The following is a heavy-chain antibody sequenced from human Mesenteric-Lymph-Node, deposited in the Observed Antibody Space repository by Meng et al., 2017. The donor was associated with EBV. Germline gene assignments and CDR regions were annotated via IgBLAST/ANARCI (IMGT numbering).Heavy chain of an antibody. J-gene: IGHJ4*02. CDR3: ARLPPTTGYGTARSY. V-gene: IGHV4-4*02. CDR1: GGDISSSSW. CDR2: IYHSSGTT. D-gene: IGHD6-13*01. Sequence: GQRQESGPGLVKPSGTLSLTCSVSGGDISSSSWWSWVRQPPGKGLEWLGEIYHSSGTTNYNPSLKSRVTISLDKSKNQFSLNLSSVTAADTAVYYCARLPPTTGYGTARSYWGQGTLVTVSS.